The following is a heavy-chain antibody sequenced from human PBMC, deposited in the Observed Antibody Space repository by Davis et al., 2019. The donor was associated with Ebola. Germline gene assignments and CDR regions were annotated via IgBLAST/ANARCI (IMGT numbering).Heavy chain of an antibody. D-gene: IGHD1-26*01. CDR2: ISAYNGNT. CDR1: GYTFTSYY. Sequence: ASVKVSCKASGYTFTSYYMHWVRQAPGQGLEWMGWISAYNGNTNYAQKLQGRVTMTTDTSTSTAYMELRSLRSDDTAVYYCARVSSRPWELLYMFDYWGQGTLVTVSS. V-gene: IGHV1-18*04. CDR3: ARVSSRPWELLYMFDY. J-gene: IGHJ4*02.